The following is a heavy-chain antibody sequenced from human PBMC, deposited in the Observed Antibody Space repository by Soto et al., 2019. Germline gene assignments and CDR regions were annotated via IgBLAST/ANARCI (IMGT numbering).Heavy chain of an antibody. CDR3: AKDLRATTSRGVFDI. Sequence: VQLLESGGGLVQPGGSLRLSCAASGFTFSTYAMSWVRLAPGKGLGWVSGISGSGGRTDYADSVRGRFTISRDNSKNTLYLQMNSLRDEDTAVSYCAKDLRATTSRGVFDIWGQGTMVTVSS. CDR2: ISGSGGRT. J-gene: IGHJ3*02. V-gene: IGHV3-23*01. D-gene: IGHD5-12*01. CDR1: GFTFSTYA.